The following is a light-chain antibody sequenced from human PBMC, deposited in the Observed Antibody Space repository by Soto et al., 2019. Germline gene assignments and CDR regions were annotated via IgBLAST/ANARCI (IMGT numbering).Light chain of an antibody. CDR2: KAS. Sequence: IQMTQSPSTLSASVGDRVIITCRASQSISSWLAWYQQKPGKAPKLLIYKASSLESGVPSRFSGSGSGTEVTLTISSLQPDDFATYYCQHYNSYSEAFGQGTKVDIK. J-gene: IGKJ1*01. CDR1: QSISSW. CDR3: QHYNSYSEA. V-gene: IGKV1-5*03.